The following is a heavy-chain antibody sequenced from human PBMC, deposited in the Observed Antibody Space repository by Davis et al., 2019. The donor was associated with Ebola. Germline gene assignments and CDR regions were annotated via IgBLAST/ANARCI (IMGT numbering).Heavy chain of an antibody. D-gene: IGHD4-17*01. CDR1: GGSISTYY. CDR3: ARQPTVSDFDY. J-gene: IGHJ4*02. CDR2: IQNSGSP. Sequence: SETLSLTCSVSGGSISTYYWNWIRQPPGKGLEGVGCIQNSGSPIYNRSLKSRVTLSVDRSTNQFSLKLTSVTAADTAVYYCARQPTVSDFDYWGQGTLVTVSS. V-gene: IGHV4-59*08.